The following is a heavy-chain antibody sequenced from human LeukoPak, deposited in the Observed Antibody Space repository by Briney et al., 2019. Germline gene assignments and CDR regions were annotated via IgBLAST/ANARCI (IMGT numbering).Heavy chain of an antibody. CDR3: AKEHLVGTSTISRPLDY. Sequence: GGTLRLSCAASGFTFSSYAMTWVRQAPGKGLEWVSGISSSGGSTYYADSVKGRITISRDNSKNTLYLQMNSLRAEDTAVYYCAKEHLVGTSTISRPLDYWGQGTLVTVSS. CDR1: GFTFSSYA. J-gene: IGHJ4*02. CDR2: ISSSGGST. V-gene: IGHV3-23*01. D-gene: IGHD1-26*01.